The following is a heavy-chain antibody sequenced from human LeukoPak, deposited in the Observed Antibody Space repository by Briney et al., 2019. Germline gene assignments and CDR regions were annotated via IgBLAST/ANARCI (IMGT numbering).Heavy chain of an antibody. Sequence: SVKVSCKASGGTFSSYAISWVRQAPGQGLEWMGGIIPIFGTANYAQKFQGRVTITADESTSTAYMELSSLRSEDTAVYYCASRFPVPAARATMNYCYYYGMDVWGQGTTVTVSS. J-gene: IGHJ6*02. V-gene: IGHV1-69*13. CDR3: ASRFPVPAARATMNYCYYYGMDV. D-gene: IGHD2-2*01. CDR2: IIPIFGTA. CDR1: GGTFSSYA.